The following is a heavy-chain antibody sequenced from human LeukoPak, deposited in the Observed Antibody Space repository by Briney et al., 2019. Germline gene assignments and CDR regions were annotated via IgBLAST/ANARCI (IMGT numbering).Heavy chain of an antibody. V-gene: IGHV3-53*01. D-gene: IGHD3-10*01. CDR3: ARAKTYYGSGIRYYYGMDV. CDR2: IYSGGST. CDR1: GFTVSSNY. Sequence: GGSLRLSCAASGFTVSSNYMSWVRQAPGKGLEWVSVIYSGGSTYYADSVKDRFTISRDNSKNTLYLQMNSLRAEDTAVYYCARAKTYYGSGIRYYYGMDVWGQGTTVTVSS. J-gene: IGHJ6*02.